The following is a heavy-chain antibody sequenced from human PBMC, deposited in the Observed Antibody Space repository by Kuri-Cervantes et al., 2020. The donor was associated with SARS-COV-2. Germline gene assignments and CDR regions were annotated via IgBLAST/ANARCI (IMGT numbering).Heavy chain of an antibody. Sequence: GSLRLSCTVSGGSISSYDWSWIRQPPGKGLEWIGYMYYSGSTNYNPSLKSRVTISVDTSKNQFSLKLSSVTAADTAVYYCASPRITMVRGVITPYYYGMDVWGQGTTVTVSS. D-gene: IGHD3-10*01. CDR3: ASPRITMVRGVITPYYYGMDV. CDR1: GGSISSYD. J-gene: IGHJ6*02. V-gene: IGHV4-59*12. CDR2: MYYSGST.